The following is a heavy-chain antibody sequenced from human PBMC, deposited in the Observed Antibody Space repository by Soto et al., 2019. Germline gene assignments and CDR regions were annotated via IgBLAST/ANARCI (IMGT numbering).Heavy chain of an antibody. J-gene: IGHJ6*02. D-gene: IGHD3-10*01. CDR1: GFTFSSYG. V-gene: IGHV3-33*01. CDR3: ARDRVWFGELSGHDYYYGMDV. Sequence: QVQLVESGGGVVQPGRSLRLSCAASGFTFSSYGMHWVRQAPGKGLEWVAVIWYDGSNKYYADSVKGRFTIYRDNSKNTLYLQMNSLRAEDTAVYYCARDRVWFGELSGHDYYYGMDVWGQGTTVTVSS. CDR2: IWYDGSNK.